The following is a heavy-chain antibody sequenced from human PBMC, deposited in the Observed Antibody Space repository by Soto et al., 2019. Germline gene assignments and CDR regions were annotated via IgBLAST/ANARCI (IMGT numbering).Heavy chain of an antibody. CDR2: IHYFGST. J-gene: IGHJ4*02. CDR3: ARGGSYRGFGF. V-gene: IGHV4-61*01. Sequence: QVQLQESGPGLVKPSETLSLTCTVSGGSLNSSSHYWSWIRQPPGKGLEWIGYIHYFGSTKYNPSLESRVLILGDTVQNPVSLEGPSVTAAGPALYFLARGGSYRGFGFWGQGARVTVSS. CDR1: GGSLNSSSHY. D-gene: IGHD1-26*01.